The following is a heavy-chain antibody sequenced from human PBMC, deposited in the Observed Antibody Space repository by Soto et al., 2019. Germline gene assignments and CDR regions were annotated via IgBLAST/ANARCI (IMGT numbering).Heavy chain of an antibody. CDR1: GFSVSRNY. J-gene: IGHJ4*02. CDR2: VYSGGAT. CDR3: ARVPGRL. Sequence: QLVETGGGLIQPGTSLTLSCAASGFSVSRNYMTWVRQAPGKGLEWVSFVYSGGATFYADSVKGRFILSRDDSQNTMYLQMNNLRAEDTAVYYCARVPGRLWGRGTPVTVAS. V-gene: IGHV3-53*02. D-gene: IGHD3-10*01.